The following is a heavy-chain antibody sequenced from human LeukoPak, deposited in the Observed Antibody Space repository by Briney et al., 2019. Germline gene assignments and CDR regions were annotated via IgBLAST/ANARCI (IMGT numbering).Heavy chain of an antibody. CDR2: ISYDGSNK. V-gene: IGHV3-30*04. D-gene: IGHD3-3*02. CDR3: ARDRGPIFDYYYYMDV. Sequence: PGGSLRLSCTASGFTFSSYAMHWVRQAPGKGLEWVAVISYDGSNKYYADSVKGRFTISRDNSENTLYLQMNSLRAEDTAVYYCARDRGPIFDYYYYMDVWGKGTTVTISS. J-gene: IGHJ6*03. CDR1: GFTFSSYA.